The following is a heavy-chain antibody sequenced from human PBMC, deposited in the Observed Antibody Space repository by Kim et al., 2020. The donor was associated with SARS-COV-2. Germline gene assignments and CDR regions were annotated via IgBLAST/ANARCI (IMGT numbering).Heavy chain of an antibody. CDR3: ARAYDLYMDV. CDR1: GGSISSSSYY. D-gene: IGHD3-22*01. CDR2: IYYSGST. Sequence: SETLSLTCTVSGGSISSSSYYWGWIRQPPGKGLEWIGSIYYSGSTYYNPSLKSRVTISVDTSKNQFSLKLSSVTAADTAVYYCARAYDLYMDVCGQGTTGTVSS. V-gene: IGHV4-39*07. J-gene: IGHJ6*02.